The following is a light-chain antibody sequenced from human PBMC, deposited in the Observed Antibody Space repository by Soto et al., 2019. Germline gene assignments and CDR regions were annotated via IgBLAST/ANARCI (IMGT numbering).Light chain of an antibody. Sequence: IVLTQSPGTLSLTPWERATLSCRASQSVGSSHLAWYQQKPGQAPRLLIYGASSRATGIPDRFSGSGSGTDFTLTISRLEPEDFAVYYCQQYGSAPWTFGQGTKVDI. J-gene: IGKJ1*01. CDR3: QQYGSAPWT. CDR1: QSVGSSH. V-gene: IGKV3-20*01. CDR2: GAS.